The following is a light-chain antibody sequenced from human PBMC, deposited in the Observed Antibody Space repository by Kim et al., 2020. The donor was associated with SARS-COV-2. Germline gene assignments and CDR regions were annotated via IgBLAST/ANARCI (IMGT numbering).Light chain of an antibody. CDR2: GAS. CDR3: QQYGSSPGYT. Sequence: EIVLTQSPGTLSLSPGERATLSCRASQSVSSSYLAWYQQKPGQAPRLLIYGASSRAYGIPDRFSGSGSGTDFTLTISRLEPEDFAVYYCQQYGSSPGYTFGQGTKLEI. V-gene: IGKV3-20*01. CDR1: QSVSSSY. J-gene: IGKJ2*01.